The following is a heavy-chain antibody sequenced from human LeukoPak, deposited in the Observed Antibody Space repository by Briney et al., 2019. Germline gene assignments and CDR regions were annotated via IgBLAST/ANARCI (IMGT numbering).Heavy chain of an antibody. D-gene: IGHD3-22*01. V-gene: IGHV1-2*02. Sequence: GASVTVSCKASGYTFTGYYMHWVRQAPGQGLEWMGWINPNSGGTNYAQKVQGRVTMTRETSISTAYMELSRLRSDDTAVYYCARDALYYYDSSGYPYYFDYWGQGTLVTVSS. J-gene: IGHJ4*02. CDR2: INPNSGGT. CDR1: GYTFTGYY. CDR3: ARDALYYYDSSGYPYYFDY.